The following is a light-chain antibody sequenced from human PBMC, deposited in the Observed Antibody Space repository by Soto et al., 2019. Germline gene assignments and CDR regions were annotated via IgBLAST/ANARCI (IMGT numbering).Light chain of an antibody. CDR1: QSVPNNY. J-gene: IGKJ1*01. CDR3: QQYGGGPWT. V-gene: IGKV3-20*01. Sequence: EIVLTQSPDTLSLSPGERATISCRASQSVPNNYLAWYLQNPGQAPKVLIYAAYNRATGIPDRFSGSGSGTDFTLTIRRLEPEDFAVFYCQQYGGGPWTFGQGTKVESK. CDR2: AAY.